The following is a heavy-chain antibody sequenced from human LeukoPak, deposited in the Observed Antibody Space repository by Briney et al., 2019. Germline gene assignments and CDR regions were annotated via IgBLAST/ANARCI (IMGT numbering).Heavy chain of an antibody. CDR3: AKVFLITMVRGSKGGLDY. J-gene: IGHJ4*02. Sequence: PGGSLRLSCAASGFTFSSYGMHWVRQAPGKGLEGVALLRSDGSNKYYADSVKGRFTISRDNSKNTLYLQMNSLRAEDTAVYYCAKVFLITMVRGSKGGLDYWGQGTLVTVSS. V-gene: IGHV3-30*02. D-gene: IGHD3-10*01. CDR1: GFTFSSYG. CDR2: LRSDGSNK.